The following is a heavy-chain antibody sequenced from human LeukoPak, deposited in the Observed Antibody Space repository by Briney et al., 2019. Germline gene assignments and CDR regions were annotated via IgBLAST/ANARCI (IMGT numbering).Heavy chain of an antibody. Sequence: PGGSLRLSCSASGFTFSSYAMSWVRQAPGKGLEWVSAITGSGGSTYYADSVKGRFTISRDNSKNTLYLQMNSLRAEDTAVYYCAKDHMIVVSGYFDYWGQGTLVTVSS. CDR3: AKDHMIVVSGYFDY. CDR2: ITGSGGST. CDR1: GFTFSSYA. D-gene: IGHD3-22*01. J-gene: IGHJ4*02. V-gene: IGHV3-23*01.